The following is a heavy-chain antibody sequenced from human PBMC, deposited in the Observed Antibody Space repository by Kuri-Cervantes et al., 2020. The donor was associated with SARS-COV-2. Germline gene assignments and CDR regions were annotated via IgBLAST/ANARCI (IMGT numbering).Heavy chain of an antibody. CDR2: INPNSGGT. D-gene: IGHD2-2*01. CDR3: ARVLGSSTSCYWD. J-gene: IGHJ4*02. Sequence: ALVKVSCKASGYTFTGYYMHWVRQAPGQGLEWMGWINPNSGGTNYAQKFQGRVTMTRDTSISTAYMELSRLRSDDTAVYYCARVLGSSTSCYWDWGQGTLVTVSS. CDR1: GYTFTGYY. V-gene: IGHV1-2*02.